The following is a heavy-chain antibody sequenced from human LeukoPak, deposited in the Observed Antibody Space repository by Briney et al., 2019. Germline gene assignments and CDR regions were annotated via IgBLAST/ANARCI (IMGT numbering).Heavy chain of an antibody. J-gene: IGHJ4*02. D-gene: IGHD3-10*01. CDR3: ARDRGYGSGSPPDY. CDR1: GFSVSSNY. CDR2: IYSGGST. Sequence: GGSLRLSCAASGFSVSSNYMSWVRQAPGKGLEWVSIIYSGGSTYYADSVKGRFTISRDNSKNTLHLQMNSLRAEDTAVYYCARDRGYGSGSPPDYWGQGTLVTVSS. V-gene: IGHV3-53*01.